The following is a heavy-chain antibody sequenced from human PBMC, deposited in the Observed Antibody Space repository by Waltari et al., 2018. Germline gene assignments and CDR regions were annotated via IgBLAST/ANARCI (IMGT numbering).Heavy chain of an antibody. CDR2: KSDDGNEK. CDR3: AKEDVAGWYGIDY. D-gene: IGHD6-19*01. V-gene: IGHV3-30*18. CDR1: GSTFRNYG. Sequence: QVQLVESGGGVVQPGRPLRLSCAASGSTFRNYGMHWVRQAPGKGLEWLAIKSDDGNEKYYADSVKGRFTISRDTSKNTLYLQINSLRPEDTAVYYWAKEDVAGWYGIDYWGQGTLVTVSS. J-gene: IGHJ4*02.